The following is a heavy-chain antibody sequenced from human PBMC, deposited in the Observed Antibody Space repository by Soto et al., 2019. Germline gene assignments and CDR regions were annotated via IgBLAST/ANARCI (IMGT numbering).Heavy chain of an antibody. CDR1: GYTFTGYY. V-gene: IGHV1-2*02. D-gene: IGHD4-17*01. Sequence: EASVKVSCKASGYTFTGYYMHWVRQAPGQGLEWMGWINPNSGGTNYAQKFQGRVTMTRDTSISTAYMELSRLRSDDTAVYYCGVGRTVTKLTGYYYGMDVWGQGTTVTVSS. J-gene: IGHJ6*02. CDR2: INPNSGGT. CDR3: GVGRTVTKLTGYYYGMDV.